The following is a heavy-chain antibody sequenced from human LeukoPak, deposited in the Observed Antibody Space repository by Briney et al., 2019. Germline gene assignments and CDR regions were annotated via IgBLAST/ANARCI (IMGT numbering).Heavy chain of an antibody. D-gene: IGHD3-10*01. CDR3: AISGLGFGEFRGLDY. CDR1: GFSVTNNY. J-gene: IGHJ4*02. CDR2: FYVGGAT. V-gene: IGHV3-53*01. Sequence: GGSLRLSCAVSGFSVTNNYMSWVRQAPGKGLEWVSVFYVGGATYYADSVKGRFTISRDTSKNALYLQMNSLRAEDTAVYYCAISGLGFGEFRGLDYWGQGTLVTVSS.